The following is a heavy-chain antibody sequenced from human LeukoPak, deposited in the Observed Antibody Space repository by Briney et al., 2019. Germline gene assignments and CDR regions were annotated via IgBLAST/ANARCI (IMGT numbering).Heavy chain of an antibody. D-gene: IGHD3-16*01. CDR2: IYYSGST. CDR3: ARAQRYPIMITFGARPAFDI. Sequence: SETLSLTCTVSGGSISSGGYYWSWIRQHPGKGLEWIGYIYYSGSTFYNPSLKSRVTISVDTSKNQFSLKLSSVTAADTAVYYCARAQRYPIMITFGARPAFDIWGQGTMVTVSS. V-gene: IGHV4-31*03. J-gene: IGHJ3*02. CDR1: GGSISSGGYY.